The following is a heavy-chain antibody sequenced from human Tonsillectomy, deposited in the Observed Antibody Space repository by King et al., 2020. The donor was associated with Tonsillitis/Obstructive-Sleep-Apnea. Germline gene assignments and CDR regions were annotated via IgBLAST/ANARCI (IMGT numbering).Heavy chain of an antibody. CDR1: GDSVSGDSGG. D-gene: IGHD5-24*01. CDR2: TYYRSKWND. Sequence: VQLQQSGPGLVEPSQTLSLTCAISGDSVSGDSGGWNWIRQSPSRGLEWLGRTYYRSKWNDDYAVSVKSRMTIKADTSKNQLLLQLSSVTPEDTAVYYCARGWLQSSFDYWGQGSLVTVSS. CDR3: ARGWLQSSFDY. V-gene: IGHV6-1*01. J-gene: IGHJ4*02.